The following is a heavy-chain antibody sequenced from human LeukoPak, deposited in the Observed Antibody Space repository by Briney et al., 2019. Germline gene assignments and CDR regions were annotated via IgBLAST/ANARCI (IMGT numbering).Heavy chain of an antibody. CDR1: GFTFCSYS. V-gene: IGHV3-7*01. Sequence: HPGGSLRLSCAASGFTFCSYSMNWVRQAPGRGRGWVAKIKLDGSEKYYVDSVKGRFTISRDNAKNSLYLQMKSLRAEDTAVYYCARDQITMLRGVIIKDYYYYYMDVWGKGTTVTVSS. CDR2: IKLDGSEK. CDR3: ARDQITMLRGVIIKDYYYYYMDV. J-gene: IGHJ6*03. D-gene: IGHD3-10*01.